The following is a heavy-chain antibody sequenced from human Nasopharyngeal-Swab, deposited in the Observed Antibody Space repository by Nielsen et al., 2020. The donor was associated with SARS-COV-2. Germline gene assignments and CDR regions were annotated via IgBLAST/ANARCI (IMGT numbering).Heavy chain of an antibody. J-gene: IGHJ4*02. Sequence: SETLSLTCTVSGGSITSSRHRWGWIRQPPGKGLEWIGQILVNRYTEYHPSVRGRITVYADTSENSFSLRLNSVTAADTAVYYCARLDPFGSEGKWGQGTLVTVSS. CDR2: ILVNRYT. D-gene: IGHD3-3*01. V-gene: IGHV4-39*02. CDR1: GGSITSSRHR. CDR3: ARLDPFGSEGK.